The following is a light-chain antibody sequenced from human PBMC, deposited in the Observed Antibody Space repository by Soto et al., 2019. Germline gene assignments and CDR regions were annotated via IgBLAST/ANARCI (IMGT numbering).Light chain of an antibody. CDR1: QSISSW. J-gene: IGKJ2*01. V-gene: IGKV1-5*03. Sequence: DIQMTQSPSTLSASVGDRVTIRCRASQSISSWLAWYQQKPGKAPKLLIYRAARLGNGVPSRFSGSGSGTEFTLTISSLQPDDFATYYCQQYDSSVYTFGQGTKLEIK. CDR3: QQYDSSVYT. CDR2: RAA.